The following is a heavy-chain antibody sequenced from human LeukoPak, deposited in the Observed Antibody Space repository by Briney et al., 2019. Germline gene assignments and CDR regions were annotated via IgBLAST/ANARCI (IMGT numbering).Heavy chain of an antibody. J-gene: IGHJ4*02. CDR3: ARRTRATTGGDYFDY. V-gene: IGHV4-59*08. Sequence: PSETLSLTCTVSGGXMNNYYWTWIRQPPGKGLEWIGYIYYTGNTNYSPSLKSRVTMSADTSKNQFSLKLNSVTAADTAVYYCARRTRATTGGDYFDYWGQGTLVTVSS. CDR2: IYYTGNT. D-gene: IGHD1-1*01. CDR1: GGXMNNYY.